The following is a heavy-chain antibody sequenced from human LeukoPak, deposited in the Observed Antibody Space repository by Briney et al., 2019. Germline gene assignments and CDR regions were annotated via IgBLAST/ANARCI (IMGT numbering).Heavy chain of an antibody. CDR1: GFTFTVYN. CDR3: ATDPGIAVPMATS. Sequence: ASVKVSCKASGFTFTVYNIHWVRQAPGQGLEWMGGFDPEDGETIYAQKFQGRVTMTEDTSTDTAYMELSSLRSEDTAVYYCATDPGIAVPMATSWGQGTLVTVSS. V-gene: IGHV1-24*01. D-gene: IGHD6-19*01. CDR2: FDPEDGET. J-gene: IGHJ4*02.